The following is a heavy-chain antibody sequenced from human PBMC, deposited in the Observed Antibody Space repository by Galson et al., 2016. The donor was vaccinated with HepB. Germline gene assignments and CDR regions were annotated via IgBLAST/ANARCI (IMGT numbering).Heavy chain of an antibody. Sequence: SETLSLTCTVSGYSISSGYYWGWIRQPPGKGLEWIGSIYHSGSTYYNPSLKSRVTISVDTSKNQFSLKLSSVTAADTAVYYCARGGWGRRGGTIAVAGYWGQGTLVTDSS. V-gene: IGHV4-38-2*02. D-gene: IGHD6-19*01. CDR1: GYSISSGYY. CDR3: ARGGWGRRGGTIAVAGY. CDR2: IYHSGST. J-gene: IGHJ4*02.